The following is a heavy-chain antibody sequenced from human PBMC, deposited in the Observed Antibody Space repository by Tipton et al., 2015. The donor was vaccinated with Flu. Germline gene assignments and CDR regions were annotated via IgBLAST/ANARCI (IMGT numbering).Heavy chain of an antibody. V-gene: IGHV1-69*06. CDR3: ARGIDSSSPI. J-gene: IGHJ4*02. CDR1: EDTFSSHV. Sequence: QLVQSGAEVKKPGSSVKVSCKGSEDTFSSHVVSWVRQAPGQGFEGMGGVVFIVGSTNYAQKFQGRVTITADKSTSTAYMEMRSLTPDDTAVYYCARGIDSSSPIWGQGTLVTVSS. CDR2: VVFIVGST. D-gene: IGHD3-22*01.